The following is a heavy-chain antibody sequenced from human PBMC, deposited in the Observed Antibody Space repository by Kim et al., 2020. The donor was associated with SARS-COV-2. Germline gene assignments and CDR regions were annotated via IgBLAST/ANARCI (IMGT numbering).Heavy chain of an antibody. CDR2: ISGSSRYT. CDR1: GFTFSDYY. D-gene: IGHD6-13*01. J-gene: IGHJ5*02. V-gene: IGHV3-11*05. Sequence: GGSLRLSCAASGFTFSDYYMSWIRQAPGKGLEWISYISGSSRYTNYANSVKGRFTISRDNAKNSLYLQMNSLRPEDTAVYYCVRVAWQQQVEGWFDPWGQGTLVSVSS. CDR3: VRVAWQQQVEGWFDP.